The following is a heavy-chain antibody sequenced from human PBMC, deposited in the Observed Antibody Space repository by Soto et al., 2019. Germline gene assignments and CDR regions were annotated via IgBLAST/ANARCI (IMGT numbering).Heavy chain of an antibody. CDR2: ISWNSGSI. CDR1: GFTFDDYA. Sequence: EVQLVESGGGLVQPGRSLRLSCAASGFTFDDYAMHWVRQAPGKGLEWVSGISWNSGSIGYADSVKGRFTISRDNAKNSLYLQMNSLRAEDTALYYCAKDHYYGSGSYPHYFDYWGQGTLVTVSS. J-gene: IGHJ4*02. CDR3: AKDHYYGSGSYPHYFDY. V-gene: IGHV3-9*01. D-gene: IGHD3-10*01.